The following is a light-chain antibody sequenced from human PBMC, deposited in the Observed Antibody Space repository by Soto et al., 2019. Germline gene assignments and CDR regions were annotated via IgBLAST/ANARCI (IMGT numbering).Light chain of an antibody. V-gene: IGLV2-14*01. CDR3: CSFAGLNTFV. CDR1: SSDVGGYNY. J-gene: IGLJ2*01. Sequence: QSVLTQPASVSGSPGQSITISCTGTSSDVGGYNYVSWYQQHPGKAPKLMIYEVSNRPSGVSNRFSGSKSGNTASLTISGLQPEDEGDFYCCSFAGLNTFVFGGGTKLTVL. CDR2: EVS.